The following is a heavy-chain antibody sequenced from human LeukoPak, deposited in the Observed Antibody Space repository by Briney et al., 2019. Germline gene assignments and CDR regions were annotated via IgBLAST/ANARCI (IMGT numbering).Heavy chain of an antibody. J-gene: IGHJ5*02. Sequence: GGSLRLSCAASEFTFSNYATNWVRQAPGKGLEWVSGISGGGGSTCYADSVKGRFTISRDNSKNTLYLQMDSLRAEDTALYYCAKGSGINHYHWIDPWGQGTLVTVSS. D-gene: IGHD1-14*01. CDR2: ISGGGGST. CDR1: EFTFSNYA. CDR3: AKGSGINHYHWIDP. V-gene: IGHV3-23*01.